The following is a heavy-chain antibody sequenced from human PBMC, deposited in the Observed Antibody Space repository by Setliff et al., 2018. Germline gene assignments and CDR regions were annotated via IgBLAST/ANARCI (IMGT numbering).Heavy chain of an antibody. V-gene: IGHV4-34*01. Sequence: SETLSLTCAVYGGSFSGYYWSWIRQPPGKGLEWIGEINHTGSTNYSPSLKSRVTISVDTSKNQFSLKLTSVTAADTAVYYCARDRPTVVIAAAKASFDHWGQGTLVTVSS. CDR3: ARDRPTVVIAAAKASFDH. CDR2: INHTGST. CDR1: GGSFSGYY. J-gene: IGHJ5*02. D-gene: IGHD2-2*01.